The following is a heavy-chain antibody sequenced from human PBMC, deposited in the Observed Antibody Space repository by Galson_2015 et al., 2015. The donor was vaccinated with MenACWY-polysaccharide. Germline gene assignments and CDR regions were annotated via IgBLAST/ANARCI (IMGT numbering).Heavy chain of an antibody. CDR3: AREGSRIVFHAFDV. D-gene: IGHD2-15*01. V-gene: IGHV3-33*01. Sequence: LRLSCAASGIKFYGSGMHWVRQAPGKGLEWVAVIQYDGSNKVYADSVKGRFSISRDNSKNTLYLQMNSLRAEDTAVYYCAREGSRIVFHAFDVWGQGALVTVSS. CDR1: GIKFYGSG. J-gene: IGHJ3*01. CDR2: IQYDGSNK.